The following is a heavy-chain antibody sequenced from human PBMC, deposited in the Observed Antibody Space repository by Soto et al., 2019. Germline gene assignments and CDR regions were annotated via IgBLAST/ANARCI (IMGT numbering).Heavy chain of an antibody. Sequence: GESLKISCKGSGYSFTSYWIGWVRQMPGKGLEWMGIIYPGDSDTRYSPSFQGQVTISADKSISTSYLQWSSLKASDTAMYYCARHEGRLSSIAAGSVGAFDIWGQGTMVTVSS. CDR1: GYSFTSYW. D-gene: IGHD6-25*01. CDR2: IYPGDSDT. J-gene: IGHJ3*02. V-gene: IGHV5-51*01. CDR3: ARHEGRLSSIAAGSVGAFDI.